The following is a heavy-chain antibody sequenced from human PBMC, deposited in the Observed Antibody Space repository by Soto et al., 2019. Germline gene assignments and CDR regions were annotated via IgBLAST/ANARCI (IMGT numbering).Heavy chain of an antibody. D-gene: IGHD3-22*01. CDR1: GYTFTSYY. CDR3: ARSPKSSGYDYYFDY. Sequence: ASLKVSCKASGYTFTSYYMHWVRQAPGQGLEWMGIINPSGGSTSYAQKFQGRVTMTRDTSTSTVYMELSSLRSEDTAVYYCARSPKSSGYDYYFDYWGQGTLVPVSS. V-gene: IGHV1-46*01. CDR2: INPSGGST. J-gene: IGHJ4*02.